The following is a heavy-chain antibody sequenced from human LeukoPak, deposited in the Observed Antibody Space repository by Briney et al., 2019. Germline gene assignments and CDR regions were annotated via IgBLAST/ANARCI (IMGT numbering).Heavy chain of an antibody. CDR1: GGSISSGGYY. V-gene: IGHV4-61*08. J-gene: IGHJ5*02. CDR3: ARLGYSSSWLNTSQFNWFDP. CDR2: IYYSGST. D-gene: IGHD6-13*01. Sequence: SQTLSLTCTVSGGSISSGGYYWSWIRQPPGKGLEWIGYIYYSGSTNYNPSLKSRVTISVDTSKNQFSLKLSSVTAADTAVYYCARLGYSSSWLNTSQFNWFDPWGQGTLVTVSS.